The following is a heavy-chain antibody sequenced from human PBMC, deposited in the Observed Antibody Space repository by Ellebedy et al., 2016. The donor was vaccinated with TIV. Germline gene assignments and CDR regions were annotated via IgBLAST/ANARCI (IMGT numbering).Heavy chain of an antibody. J-gene: IGHJ4*02. CDR1: GGSVSSTRYY. Sequence: MPSETLSLTCSVSGGSVSSTRYYWAWIRQPPGKGLEYIGSVYYSGSPYYNPSFKSRVTLSADTSKNHFSLNLPSVTAADTAVYYCARIDSWQPIDDWGQGILVTVSS. CDR2: VYYSGSP. CDR3: ARIDSWQPIDD. V-gene: IGHV4-39*02. D-gene: IGHD3-9*01.